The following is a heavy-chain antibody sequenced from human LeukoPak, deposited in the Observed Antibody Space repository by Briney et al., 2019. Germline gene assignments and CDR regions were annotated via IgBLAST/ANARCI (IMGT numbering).Heavy chain of an antibody. CDR1: GLTFSDYA. Sequence: GGSLRLSCAVSGLTFSDYAMSWVRQAPGKGLECVSAIGASGGDTYYADSVRGRFTVSRDNSKNTLYLQMNSLRAEDTAVYYCAKDVGYRYGYSDYWSQGTLVTVSS. CDR3: AKDVGYRYGYSDY. V-gene: IGHV3-23*01. D-gene: IGHD5-18*01. J-gene: IGHJ4*02. CDR2: IGASGGDT.